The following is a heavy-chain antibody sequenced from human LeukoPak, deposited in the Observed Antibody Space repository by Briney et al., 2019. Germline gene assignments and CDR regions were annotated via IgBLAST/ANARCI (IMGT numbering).Heavy chain of an antibody. V-gene: IGHV6-1*01. D-gene: IGHD2-21*02. J-gene: IGHJ4*02. CDR2: TYYRSKWYN. CDR1: GDSVSNNIAA. Sequence: SQTLSLTCAISGDSVSNNIAAWNWIRQSPSRGLGWLGRTYYRSKWYNDYAVSVKSRITINPDTSKNQFSLQLNSVTPEDTAVYYCAREDSQTENLDYWGQGTLVTVSS. CDR3: AREDSQTENLDY.